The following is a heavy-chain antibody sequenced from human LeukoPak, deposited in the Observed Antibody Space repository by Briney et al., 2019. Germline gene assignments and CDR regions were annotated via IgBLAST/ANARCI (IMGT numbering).Heavy chain of an antibody. V-gene: IGHV3-74*01. CDR1: GFTFSSYW. CDR2: IKSDGSHT. Sequence: GESLRLSCAASGFTFSSYWMHWVRQAPGKGLVWVSHIKSDGSHTTYADSLKGRFTISRDNAKNTLYLQMNSLRAEDTAVYYCARGVVEVATITIGYWGQGPLVTVSS. CDR3: ARGVVEVATITIGY. J-gene: IGHJ4*02. D-gene: IGHD5-24*01.